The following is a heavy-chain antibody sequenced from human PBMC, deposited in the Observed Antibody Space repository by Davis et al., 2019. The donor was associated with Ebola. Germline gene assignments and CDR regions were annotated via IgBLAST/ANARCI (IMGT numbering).Heavy chain of an antibody. V-gene: IGHV1-69*13. CDR3: AREGRASWYRTRSYGMDV. D-gene: IGHD2-2*02. CDR2: IIPIFGTA. CDR1: GYTFTSYA. Sequence: SVKVSCKASGYTFTSYAMNWVRQAPGQGLEWMGGIIPIFGTANYAQKFQGRVTITADESTSTAYMELSSLRSEDTAVYYCAREGRASWYRTRSYGMDVWGKGTTVTVSS. J-gene: IGHJ6*04.